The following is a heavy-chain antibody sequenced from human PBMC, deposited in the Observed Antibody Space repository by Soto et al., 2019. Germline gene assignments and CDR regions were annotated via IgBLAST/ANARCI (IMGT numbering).Heavy chain of an antibody. Sequence: QVQLQESGPGLVKPSQTLSLTCTVSGDSMGSGDYYWTWIRQPPGKGLEWIGYIYYIGTTFYKPSLERRVNISMDTSRNDFSLRLTSVTAADTAVYYCSRGSTYYGFLTWGQGTLVTVSS. CDR3: SRGSTYYGFLT. D-gene: IGHD3-10*01. CDR2: IYYIGTT. J-gene: IGHJ5*02. CDR1: GDSMGSGDYY. V-gene: IGHV4-30-4*01.